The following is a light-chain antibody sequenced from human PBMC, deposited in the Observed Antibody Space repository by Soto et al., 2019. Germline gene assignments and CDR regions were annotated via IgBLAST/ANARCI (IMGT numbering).Light chain of an antibody. Sequence: ESVLTQSPGTLSLSPGERATLSCRATQSVTNNYFAWYQQKPGQSPRLLIYGVSSRATDLPDRFSGSGSGTDFTLTISRLEPEDFVVYYCQQYSSLPHTFGQGTKLEVK. CDR1: QSVTNNY. J-gene: IGKJ2*01. CDR3: QQYSSLPHT. CDR2: GVS. V-gene: IGKV3-20*01.